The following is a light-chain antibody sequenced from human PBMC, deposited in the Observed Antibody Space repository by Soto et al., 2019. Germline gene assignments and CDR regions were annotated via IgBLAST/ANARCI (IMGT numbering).Light chain of an antibody. CDR3: QSYNGSKSGYV. CDR1: SSNIAAGYD. J-gene: IGLJ1*01. CDR2: GNS. Sequence: QSVLTQPPSVSGAPGQRVTISCTGSSSNIAAGYDVHWYQQLPGTAPKLLIYGNSNRPSGVPDRFSGSKSGTSASLAITGLKAPYEAAYYGQSYNGSKSGYVFRIGTMRTVL. V-gene: IGLV1-40*01.